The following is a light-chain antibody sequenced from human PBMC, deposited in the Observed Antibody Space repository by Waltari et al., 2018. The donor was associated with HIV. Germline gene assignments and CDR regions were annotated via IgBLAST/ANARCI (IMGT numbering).Light chain of an antibody. CDR1: QLGDKF. CDR3: QVWDSDTLV. V-gene: IGLV3-1*01. J-gene: IGLJ2*01. Sequence: YELTQAPSVSVSPGQKATITCSGDQLGDKFVSWYQHKPGQSPVLIIYQDVKRPSGIPERFSGSNSGKTGTLTIGDTQAPDEADYYCQVWDSDTLVFGGGTKLTVL. CDR2: QDV.